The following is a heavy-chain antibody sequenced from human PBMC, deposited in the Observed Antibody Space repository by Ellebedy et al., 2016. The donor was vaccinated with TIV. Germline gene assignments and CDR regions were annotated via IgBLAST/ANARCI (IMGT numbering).Heavy chain of an antibody. CDR1: GFTFSTYA. Sequence: GESLKISCSGSGFTFSTYAMHWVRQAPGKGLEYVSAIRGNGGSTYYADSVNGRFTISRDNSQNSLYLQMSSLRAEDTAVYYWVKVNGTSGRPYYFHYWGQGTLVTVSS. CDR2: IRGNGGST. J-gene: IGHJ4*02. CDR3: VKVNGTSGRPYYFHY. V-gene: IGHV3-64D*09. D-gene: IGHD2-2*01.